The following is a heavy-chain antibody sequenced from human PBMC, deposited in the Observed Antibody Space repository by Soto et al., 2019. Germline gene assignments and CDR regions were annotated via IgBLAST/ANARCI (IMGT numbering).Heavy chain of an antibody. Sequence: EVQLVESGGGLVQPGGSLKLSCAASGFTFSGSAMHWVRQASGKGLEWVGRIRSKANSYATAYAASVKGRFTISRDDSKNTGNLQRNSWKPGETALYYFTAPQDSPFNYWGREPWSPSPQ. V-gene: IGHV3-73*01. J-gene: IGHJ4*02. CDR3: TAPQDSPFNY. D-gene: IGHD2-15*01. CDR1: GFTFSGSA. CDR2: IRSKANSYAT.